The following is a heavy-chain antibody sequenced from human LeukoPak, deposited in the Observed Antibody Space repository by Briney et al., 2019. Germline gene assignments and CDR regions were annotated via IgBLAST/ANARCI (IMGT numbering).Heavy chain of an antibody. CDR2: INHGGRT. CDR1: GGSISNYY. D-gene: IGHD2-15*01. Sequence: ASETLSLTCTVSGGSISNYYWSWIRQPPGKGLEWIGEINHGGRTNYSPSLKSRVTISVDTSKNQFSLKLSSVTAADTAVYYCARHSSVVRGWFDPWGQGTLVTVSS. J-gene: IGHJ5*02. CDR3: ARHSSVVRGWFDP. V-gene: IGHV4-34*01.